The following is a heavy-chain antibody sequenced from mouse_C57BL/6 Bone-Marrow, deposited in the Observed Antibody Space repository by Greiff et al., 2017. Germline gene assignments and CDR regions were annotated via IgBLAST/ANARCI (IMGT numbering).Heavy chain of an antibody. Sequence: EVQLQESGGDLVKPGGSLKLSCAASGFTFSSYGMSWVRQTPDKRLEWVATISSGGSYTYYPDSVKGRFTISRDNAKNTLYLQMSSLKSEDTAMYYCARHDYGSSSYAMDYWGQGTSVTVSS. CDR3: ARHDYGSSSYAMDY. V-gene: IGHV5-6*01. CDR2: ISSGGSYT. D-gene: IGHD1-1*01. J-gene: IGHJ4*01. CDR1: GFTFSSYG.